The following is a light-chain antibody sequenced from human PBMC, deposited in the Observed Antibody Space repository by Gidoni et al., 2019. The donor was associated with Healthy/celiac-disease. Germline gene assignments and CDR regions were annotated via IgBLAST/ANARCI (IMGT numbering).Light chain of an antibody. CDR2: QDS. J-gene: IGLJ2*01. CDR1: KLGDKY. Sequence: SYELTQPPSVSVSPGQTASITCAGDKLGDKYACWYQQKPGQSPLLVIYQDSKRPSGIPERFSGSNSGNTAPLTISGPQAMDEADYYCQAWDSSTVVFGGGTKLTVL. CDR3: QAWDSSTVV. V-gene: IGLV3-1*01.